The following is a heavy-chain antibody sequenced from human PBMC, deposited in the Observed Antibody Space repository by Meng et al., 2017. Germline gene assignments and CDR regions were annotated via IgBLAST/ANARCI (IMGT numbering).Heavy chain of an antibody. D-gene: IGHD3-22*01. CDR1: GYTFTSYA. CDR3: ARVTPYYYYDSSEGAFDI. CDR2: INAGNGNT. V-gene: IGHV1-3*01. Sequence: QVQLVQSGAEVKKPGASVKVSCKASGYTFTSYAMHWVRQAPGQRLEWMGWINAGNGNTKYSQKFQGRVTITRDTSASTAYMELSSLRSEDTAVYYCARVTPYYYYDSSEGAFDIWGQGTMVTVSS. J-gene: IGHJ3*02.